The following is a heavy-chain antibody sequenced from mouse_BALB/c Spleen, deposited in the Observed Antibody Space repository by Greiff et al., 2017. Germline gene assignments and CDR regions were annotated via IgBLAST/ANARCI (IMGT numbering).Heavy chain of an antibody. J-gene: IGHJ2*01. CDR2: ISDGGSYT. CDR1: GFTSSDYY. V-gene: IGHV5-4*02. D-gene: IGHD1-2*01. Sequence: EVQRVESGGGLVKPGGSLKLSCAASGFTSSDYYMYWVRQTPEKRLEWVATISDGGSYTYYPDSVKGRFTISRDNAKNNLYLQMSSLKSEDTAMYYCAGDGEGGGYLGGWGQGTTLTVSA. CDR3: AGDGEGGGYLGG.